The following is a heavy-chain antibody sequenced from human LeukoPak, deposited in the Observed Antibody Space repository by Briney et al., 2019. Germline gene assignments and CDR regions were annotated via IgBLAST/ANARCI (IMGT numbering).Heavy chain of an antibody. CDR3: ARWEQLWWFDY. J-gene: IGHJ4*02. CDR1: CGSISSYY. D-gene: IGHD5-18*01. Sequence: LQTLSLARTAACGSISSYYWGWIRQPPGGGQEWIVYSEYSGTRNYSPSRKSRVSIAVDTSNNQCALRRSSVTAADTAVYYCARWEQLWWFDYWGQGTLVTVSS. CDR2: SEYSGTR. V-gene: IGHV4-59*01.